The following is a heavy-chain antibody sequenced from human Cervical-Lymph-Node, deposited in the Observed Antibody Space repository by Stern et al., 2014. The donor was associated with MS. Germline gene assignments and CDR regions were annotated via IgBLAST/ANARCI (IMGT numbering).Heavy chain of an antibody. CDR2: ISSSSSYI. J-gene: IGHJ4*02. D-gene: IGHD6-13*01. V-gene: IGHV3-21*01. CDR3: ARDSSSWYAIDY. CDR1: GFTFSSYS. Sequence: VQLVESGGGLVKPGGSLRLSFAASGFTFSSYSMNWVRQAPGKGLEWVSSISSSSSYIYYADSVKGRFTISRDNAKNSLYLQMNSLRAEDTAVYYCARDSSSWYAIDYWGQGTLVTVSS.